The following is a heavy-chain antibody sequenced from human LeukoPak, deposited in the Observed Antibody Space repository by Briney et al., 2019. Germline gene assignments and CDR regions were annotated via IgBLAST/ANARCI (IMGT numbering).Heavy chain of an antibody. J-gene: IGHJ4*02. CDR2: INPNSGGT. V-gene: IGHV1-2*02. CDR1: GYTFTGYY. CDR3: ARDYDILTHPYYFDY. Sequence: ASVKVSCKASGYTFTGYYMHWVRQAPGQGLEWMGWINPNSGGTNYAQKFQGRVTMTRDTSISTAYMELSRLRSDDTAVYYCARDYDILTHPYYFDYWGQGALVTVSS. D-gene: IGHD3-9*01.